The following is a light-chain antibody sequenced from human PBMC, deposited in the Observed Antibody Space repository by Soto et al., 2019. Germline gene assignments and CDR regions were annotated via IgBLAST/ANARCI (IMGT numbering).Light chain of an antibody. CDR2: EVT. Sequence: QSALTQPASVSGSPGQSITISCTGTSSDVGSFNLVSWSQQHPGKAPKLIIYEVTKRPSGVSNRFSGSKSGKTASLTIAGLQAVDEADYYCCSYAGGSTDDFVFGTGTTVTVL. CDR1: SSDVGSFNL. J-gene: IGLJ1*01. CDR3: CSYAGGSTDDFV. V-gene: IGLV2-23*02.